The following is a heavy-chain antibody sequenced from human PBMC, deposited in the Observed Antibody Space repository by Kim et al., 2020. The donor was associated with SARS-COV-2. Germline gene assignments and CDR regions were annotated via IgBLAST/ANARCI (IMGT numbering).Heavy chain of an antibody. D-gene: IGHD2-8*01. CDR2: IKTKTEGGTT. CDR3: VTEVAYCTNGVCRPDY. J-gene: IGHJ4*02. Sequence: GGSLRLSCAASGFSFSNAWMSWVRQAPGKGLEWVGRIKTKTEGGTTDYAAPMKGRFTISRDDSKDTLFLQMNSLKIEDTGVYYCVTEVAYCTNGVCRPDYWGQGTLVTVSS. CDR1: GFSFSNAW. V-gene: IGHV3-15*01.